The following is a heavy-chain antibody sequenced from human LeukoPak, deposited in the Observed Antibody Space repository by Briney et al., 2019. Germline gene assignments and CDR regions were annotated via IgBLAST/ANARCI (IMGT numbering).Heavy chain of an antibody. CDR1: RFTFNNYA. V-gene: IGHV3-23*01. J-gene: IGHJ4*02. Sequence: PGGSLRLSCAASRFTFNNYAMTWVRQAPGKGLEWVSSISSSGRTTYSADSVKGRFTISRDSSKNTLYLQMNSLRVEDTAMYYCAKRRSDNAATIDYWGQGALVTVSS. CDR2: ISSSGRTT. D-gene: IGHD3-3*01. CDR3: AKRRSDNAATIDY.